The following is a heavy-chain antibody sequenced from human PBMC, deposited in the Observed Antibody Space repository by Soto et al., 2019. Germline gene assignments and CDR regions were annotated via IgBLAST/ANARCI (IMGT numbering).Heavy chain of an antibody. Sequence: GGSLRLSCAASGFTFSTYAMNWVRQAPGKGLEWVSGTSGSSASTYYADSVKGRFTISRDNSKNTVYLQMNSLRGEDTAIYYCARLGPYGSETYSFRYNWFDPWGQGTLVTVSS. J-gene: IGHJ5*02. V-gene: IGHV3-23*01. CDR1: GFTFSTYA. CDR2: TSGSSAST. D-gene: IGHD3-10*01. CDR3: ARLGPYGSETYSFRYNWFDP.